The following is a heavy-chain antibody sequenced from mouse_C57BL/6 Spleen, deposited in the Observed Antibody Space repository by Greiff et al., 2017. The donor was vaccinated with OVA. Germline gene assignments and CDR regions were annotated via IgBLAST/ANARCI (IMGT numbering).Heavy chain of an antibody. Sequence: VQRVESGAELVKPGASVKISCKASGYAFSSYWMNWVKQRPGKGLEWIGQIYPGDGDTNYNGKFKGKATLTADKSSSTAYMQLSSLTSEDSAVYFCYSSLYYYAMDYWGQGTSVTVSS. V-gene: IGHV1-80*01. CDR3: YSSLYYYAMDY. CDR1: GYAFSSYW. D-gene: IGHD1-1*01. CDR2: IYPGDGDT. J-gene: IGHJ4*01.